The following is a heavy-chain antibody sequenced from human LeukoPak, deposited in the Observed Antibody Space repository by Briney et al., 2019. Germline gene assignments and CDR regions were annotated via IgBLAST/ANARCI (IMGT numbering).Heavy chain of an antibody. CDR2: INSDGYSI. CDR1: GFTFSSYS. CDR3: AKSSSSWWDDAFDI. Sequence: GGSLRLSCEASGFTFSSYSMNWVRQAPGKGLVWLSRINSDGYSISYADSVKGRFTISRDNAKNTLYLQMNSLRAEDTAVYYCAKSSSSWWDDAFDIWGQGTMVTVSS. D-gene: IGHD6-6*01. V-gene: IGHV3-74*01. J-gene: IGHJ3*02.